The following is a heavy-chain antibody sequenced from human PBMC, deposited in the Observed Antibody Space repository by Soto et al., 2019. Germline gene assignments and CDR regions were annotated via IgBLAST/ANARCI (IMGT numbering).Heavy chain of an antibody. CDR1: GGSISSSSYY. CDR2: IYYSGST. Sequence: QLQLQESGPGLVKPSETLSLTCTVSGGSISSSSYYWGWIRQPPGKGLEWIGSIYYSGSTYYNPSLKSRVTISADTSKNQFSLKLSSVTAADTAVYYCARVGGSYYSLDYWGQGTLVTVSS. CDR3: ARVGGSYYSLDY. D-gene: IGHD1-26*01. V-gene: IGHV4-39*01. J-gene: IGHJ4*02.